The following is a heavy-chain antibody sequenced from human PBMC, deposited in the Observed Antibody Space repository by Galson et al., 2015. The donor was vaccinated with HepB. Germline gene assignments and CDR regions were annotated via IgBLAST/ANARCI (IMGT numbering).Heavy chain of an antibody. V-gene: IGHV1-2*06. J-gene: IGHJ5*02. D-gene: IGHD4-17*01. Sequence: SVKVSCKASGYTFTGYYMHWVRQAPGQGLEWMGRINPNSGGTNYAQKFQGRVTMTRDTSISTAYMELSRLRSDDTAVYYCARCAVTTGRLLYWFDPWGQGTLVTVSS. CDR2: INPNSGGT. CDR1: GYTFTGYY. CDR3: ARCAVTTGRLLYWFDP.